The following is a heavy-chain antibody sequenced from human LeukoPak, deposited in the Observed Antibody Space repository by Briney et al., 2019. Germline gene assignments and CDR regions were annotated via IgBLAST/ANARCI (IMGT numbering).Heavy chain of an antibody. CDR2: IRGSGAIT. D-gene: IGHD2-2*01. Sequence: PGGSLRLSCAASGFTFSSYAMTWVRQAPGKGLGWVSSIRGSGAITYYADSVKGRFTISRDNSKNTLYLQMNSLRAEDTAVYYCAREYDCSSTSCYPGGYYFDYWGQGTLVTVSS. CDR1: GFTFSSYA. V-gene: IGHV3-23*01. J-gene: IGHJ4*02. CDR3: AREYDCSSTSCYPGGYYFDY.